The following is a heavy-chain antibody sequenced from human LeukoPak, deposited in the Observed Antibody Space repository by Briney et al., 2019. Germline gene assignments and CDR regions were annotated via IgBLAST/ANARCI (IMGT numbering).Heavy chain of an antibody. CDR3: ARGGGAAAADY. J-gene: IGHJ4*02. CDR2: INHSGST. Sequence: SETLSLTCAVSGGSLSGYYWSWIRQPPGKGLEWIGEINHSGSTNYNPSLKSRVTISVDTSKNQFSLKLSSVTAADTAVYYCARGGGAAAADYWGQGTLVTVSS. D-gene: IGHD6-13*01. V-gene: IGHV4-34*01. CDR1: GGSLSGYY.